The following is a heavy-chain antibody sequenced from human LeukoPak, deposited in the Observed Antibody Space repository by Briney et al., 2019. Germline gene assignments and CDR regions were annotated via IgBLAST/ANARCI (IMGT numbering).Heavy chain of an antibody. CDR1: GFTFSAYS. Sequence: GGSLRLSCAASGFTFSAYSMNWVRQAPGKGLERVSFISSGGGTIYYADSVKGRFTISRDNAKNSLHLQMDSLRVEDTAVYYCARNQEIDYYDSSGFYWGVEYWGQGTLVTVSS. J-gene: IGHJ4*02. CDR2: ISSGGGTI. V-gene: IGHV3-48*01. D-gene: IGHD3-22*01. CDR3: ARNQEIDYYDSSGFYWGVEY.